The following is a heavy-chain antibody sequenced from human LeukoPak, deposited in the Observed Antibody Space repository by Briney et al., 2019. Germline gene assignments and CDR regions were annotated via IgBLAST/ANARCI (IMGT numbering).Heavy chain of an antibody. CDR3: ARDRVSLYYYYGMDV. V-gene: IGHV3-53*01. Sequence: GGSLRLSCAASGFTVSSNYMSWVRQALGKGLEWVSVIYSGGSTYYADSVKGRFTISRDNSKNTLYLQMNSLRAEDTAVYYCARDRVSLYYYYGMDVWGQGTTVTVS. CDR1: GFTVSSNY. J-gene: IGHJ6*02. CDR2: IYSGGST.